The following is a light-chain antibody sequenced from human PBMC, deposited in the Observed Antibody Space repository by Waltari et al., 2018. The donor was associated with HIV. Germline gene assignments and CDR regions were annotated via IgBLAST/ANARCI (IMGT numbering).Light chain of an antibody. Sequence: QSALTQPASVSGSPGQPVTISCAGPTSDIGPSHSVSWYQQHPDRAPKLIIYDVSYRPSWFDSRFSGSKSGNTASLTISDLRSDDEAVYYCSSYRTTFIFGAGTKLNVL. J-gene: IGLJ2*01. CDR2: DVS. CDR3: SSYRTTFI. CDR1: TSDIGPSHS. V-gene: IGLV2-14*03.